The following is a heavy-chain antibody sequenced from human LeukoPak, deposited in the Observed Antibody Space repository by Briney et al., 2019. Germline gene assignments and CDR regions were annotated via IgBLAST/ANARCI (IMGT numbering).Heavy chain of an antibody. D-gene: IGHD2-21*01. CDR3: VVKDPFGMTWES. V-gene: IGHV3-13*01. Sequence: GGSLRLSCAASGSIISRYDMHWVRQATGKGLDWGSVIGAAGDTYYSGSVKGRFTISRGNAKNSVYLQMNGLRAGDTAVYYCVVKDPFGMTWESWGQGTLFTVSS. CDR1: GSIISRYD. J-gene: IGHJ1*01. CDR2: IGAAGDT.